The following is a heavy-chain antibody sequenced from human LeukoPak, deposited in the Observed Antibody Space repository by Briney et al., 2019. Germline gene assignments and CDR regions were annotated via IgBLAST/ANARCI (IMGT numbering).Heavy chain of an antibody. CDR1: GYTLSDYG. CDR3: ARDCSNGVCFPRDY. D-gene: IGHD2-8*01. Sequence: GASVKVSCKASGYTLSDYGISWVRQAPGQGLEWVGWITTYNGNRKYAEKFQGRVTMTTDTSTSTYYMEMRSLRSDDTAIYYCARDCSNGVCFPRDYWGQGTQITVST. J-gene: IGHJ4*02. CDR2: ITTYNGNR. V-gene: IGHV1-18*01.